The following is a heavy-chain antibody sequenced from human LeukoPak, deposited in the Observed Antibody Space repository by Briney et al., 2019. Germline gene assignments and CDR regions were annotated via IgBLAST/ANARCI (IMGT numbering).Heavy chain of an antibody. CDR1: GGSISDSRYY. V-gene: IGHV4-39*01. CDR2: VYYTGST. CDR3: ARPNGDYYYALDV. Sequence: SETLSLTCTVSGGSISDSRYYWGWVRQPPGKGPQWIGSVYYTGSTYYNSSLKSRATISLDTSKSQFSLELSSVTAADTAVYYCARPNGDYYYALDVWGRGTTVTVSS. D-gene: IGHD4-17*01. J-gene: IGHJ6*02.